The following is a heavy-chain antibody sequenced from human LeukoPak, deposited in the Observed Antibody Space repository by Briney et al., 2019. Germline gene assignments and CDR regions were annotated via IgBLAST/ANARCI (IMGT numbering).Heavy chain of an antibody. CDR2: IVVGSGNT. CDR3: AACSDFDSSSWYYFDY. CDR1: GFTFTSSA. J-gene: IGHJ4*02. V-gene: IGHV1-58*02. Sequence: GTSVTVSCKASGFTFTSSAMQWVRQARGQRLEWIGWIVVGSGNTNYAQKFQERVTITRDMSTSTAYMELSSLRSEDTAVYYCAACSDFDSSSWYYFDYWGQGTLVIVSA. D-gene: IGHD6-13*01.